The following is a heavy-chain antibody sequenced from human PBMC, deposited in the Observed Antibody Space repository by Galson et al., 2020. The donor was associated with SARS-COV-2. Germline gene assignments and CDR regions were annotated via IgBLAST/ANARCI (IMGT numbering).Heavy chain of an antibody. Sequence: ASVKVSCKASGYIFTAHYIHWVRQAPGQGPEWMGWVNSNSGGTMYAQEFQGRVTMTRDTSASTAYMELSSLQYDDTAVYYCARGVGTSWYDPVGQGSLVTVSS. CDR1: GYIFTAHY. V-gene: IGHV1-2*02. CDR3: ARGVGTSWYDP. D-gene: IGHD2-2*01. J-gene: IGHJ5*02. CDR2: VNSNSGGT.